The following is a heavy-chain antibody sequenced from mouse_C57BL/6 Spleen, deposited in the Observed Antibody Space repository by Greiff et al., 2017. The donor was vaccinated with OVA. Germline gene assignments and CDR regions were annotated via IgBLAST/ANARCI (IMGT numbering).Heavy chain of an antibody. CDR3: ARSGGLRRDYYAMDY. D-gene: IGHD2-4*01. J-gene: IGHJ4*01. CDR2: INYDGSST. V-gene: IGHV5-16*01. Sequence: EVNVVESEGGLVQPGSSMKLSCTASGFTFSDYYMAWVRQVPEKGLEWVANINYDGSSTYYLDSLKSRFIISRDNAKNILYLQMSSLKSEDTATYYCARSGGLRRDYYAMDYWGQGTSVTVSS. CDR1: GFTFSDYY.